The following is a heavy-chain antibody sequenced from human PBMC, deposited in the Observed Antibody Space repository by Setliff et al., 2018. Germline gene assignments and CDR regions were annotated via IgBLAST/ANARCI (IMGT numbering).Heavy chain of an antibody. CDR3: TRGREDYGDYYCDH. V-gene: IGHV1-69*13. CDR2: FIPIFASP. Sequence: SVKVSCKVSGGSFSSSPISWVRQAPGQGLEWMGGFIPIFASPNYAQKFYGRVTITADESTSTAYMELYDLKSEDTAVYYCTRGREDYGDYYCDHWGQGSLVTV. D-gene: IGHD4-17*01. CDR1: GGSFSSSP. J-gene: IGHJ4*02.